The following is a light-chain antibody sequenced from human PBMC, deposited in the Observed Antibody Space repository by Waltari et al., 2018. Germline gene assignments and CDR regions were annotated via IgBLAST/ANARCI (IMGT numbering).Light chain of an antibody. V-gene: IGLV2-14*01. CDR3: SSYTSSSTPVV. J-gene: IGLJ2*01. Sequence: QSALTQPASVSGSPGQSITISCTGTSSDVGGYNYVSWYQQHPGQAPKLVIDGVSNRPSGVSNRFSGSKSGNTASLTISGLQAEDEADYYCSSYTSSSTPVVFGGGTKLTVL. CDR2: GVS. CDR1: SSDVGGYNY.